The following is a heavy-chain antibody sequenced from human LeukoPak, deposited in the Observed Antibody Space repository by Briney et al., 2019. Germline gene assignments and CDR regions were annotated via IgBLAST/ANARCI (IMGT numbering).Heavy chain of an antibody. CDR2: IKQDGSDK. V-gene: IGHV3-7*01. J-gene: IGHJ6*02. CDR1: GFTFTKYW. CDR3: TRDLMDYDVSTGLHHYYMDV. D-gene: IGHD3-9*01. Sequence: GDSLRLSCAASGFTFTKYWMTWVRQAPGKGLEWVGNIKQDGSDKNYMDSVKGRFTISRDNAKNTLYLQMNTLRVEDTAVYYCTRDLMDYDVSTGLHHYYMDVWGQGTTVTVSS.